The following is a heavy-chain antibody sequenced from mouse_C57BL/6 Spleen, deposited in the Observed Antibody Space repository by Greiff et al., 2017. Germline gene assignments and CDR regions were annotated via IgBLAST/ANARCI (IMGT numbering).Heavy chain of an antibody. CDR1: GFTFTDYY. CDR3: ARYIAGTVAY. CDR2: IRNKANGYTT. Sequence: EVKLMESGGGLVQPGGSLSLSCAASGFTFTDYYMSWVRQPPGKALEWLGFIRNKANGYTTEYSASVKGRFTISRDNSQSILYLQMNALRAEDSATYYCARYIAGTVAYWGQGTLVTVSA. V-gene: IGHV7-3*01. J-gene: IGHJ3*01. D-gene: IGHD4-1*01.